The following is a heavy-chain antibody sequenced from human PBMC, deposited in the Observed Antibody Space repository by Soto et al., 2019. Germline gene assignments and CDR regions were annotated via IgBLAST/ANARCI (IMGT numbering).Heavy chain of an antibody. D-gene: IGHD6-13*01. CDR2: ISWGDDK. J-gene: IGHJ4*02. CDR3: VHSEIEAAGPFDY. V-gene: IGHV2-5*02. Sequence: QITLKESGPTLVKPTQTLTLTCTFSGFSLSTSGVAVGWIRQPPGKAPEWLALISWGDDKRYSPSLKSRVTXTXDXSRNLVVLTITNLDPVDTAIYYCVHSEIEAAGPFDYWGQGTLVTVSS. CDR1: GFSLSTSGVA.